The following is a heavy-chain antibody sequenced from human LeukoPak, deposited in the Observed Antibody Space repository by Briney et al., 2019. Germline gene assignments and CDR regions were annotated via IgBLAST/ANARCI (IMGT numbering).Heavy chain of an antibody. CDR1: GGSFSGYY. D-gene: IGHD3-3*01. CDR2: INHSGST. Sequence: SETLSLTCAVYGGSFSGYYWSWIRRPPGKGLEWIGEINHSGSTNYNPSLKSRVTISVDTSKNQFSLKLSSVTAADTAVYYCARTYYDFWSGALMSWFDPWGQGTLVTVSS. CDR3: ARTYYDFWSGALMSWFDP. J-gene: IGHJ5*02. V-gene: IGHV4-34*01.